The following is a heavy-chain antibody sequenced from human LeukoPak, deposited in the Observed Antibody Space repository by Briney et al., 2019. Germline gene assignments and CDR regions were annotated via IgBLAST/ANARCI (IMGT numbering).Heavy chain of an antibody. J-gene: IGHJ4*02. CDR3: ARQEVGGYDSGEIQLWSTFDY. CDR2: IIPIFGTA. CDR1: GGTFSSYA. Sequence: ASVKVSCKASGGTFSSYAISWVRQAPGQGLEWMGGIIPIFGTANYAQKFQGRVTITADKSTSTAYMELSSLRSEDTAVYYCARQEVGGYDSGEIQLWSTFDYWGQGTLVTVSS. V-gene: IGHV1-69*06. D-gene: IGHD5-18*01.